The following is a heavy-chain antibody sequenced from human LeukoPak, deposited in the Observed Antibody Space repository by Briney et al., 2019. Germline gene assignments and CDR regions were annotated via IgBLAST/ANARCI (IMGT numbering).Heavy chain of an antibody. J-gene: IGHJ6*04. D-gene: IGHD3-10*02. Sequence: GGSLRLSCAASGFTFSTYAMNWVRQAPGKGLEWVSVIYSGGSTYYADSVKGRFTISRDNSKNTLYLQMNSLRAEDTAVYYCAELGITMIGGVWGKGTTVTISS. CDR1: GFTFSTYA. V-gene: IGHV3-66*01. CDR3: AELGITMIGGV. CDR2: IYSGGST.